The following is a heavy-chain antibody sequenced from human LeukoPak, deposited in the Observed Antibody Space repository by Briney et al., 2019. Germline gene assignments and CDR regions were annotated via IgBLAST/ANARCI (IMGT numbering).Heavy chain of an antibody. J-gene: IGHJ4*02. CDR2: IIPILGIA. V-gene: IGHV1-69*04. CDR1: GGTFSSYA. Sequence: SVKVSCKASGGTFSSYAISWVRQAPGQGLEWMGRIIPILGIANYAQKFQGRVTITADKSTSTAYMELSSLRSEDTAVYYCARHRAGGSGAHFDYWGQGTLVTVSS. D-gene: IGHD3-10*01. CDR3: ARHRAGGSGAHFDY.